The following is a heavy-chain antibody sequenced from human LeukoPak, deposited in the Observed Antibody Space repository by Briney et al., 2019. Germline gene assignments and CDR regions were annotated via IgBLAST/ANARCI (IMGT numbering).Heavy chain of an antibody. V-gene: IGHV3-33*06. CDR2: IWYDGSNK. J-gene: IGHJ6*03. Sequence: GGSLRLSCAASGFTFSSYGMHWVRQAPGKGLEWVAVIWYDGSNKYYADSVKGRFTISRDNSKNTLYLQMNSLRAEDTAVYYCAKDNESSGWHYYYYMDVWGKGTTVTLSS. CDR1: GFTFSSYG. CDR3: AKDNESSGWHYYYYMDV. D-gene: IGHD6-19*01.